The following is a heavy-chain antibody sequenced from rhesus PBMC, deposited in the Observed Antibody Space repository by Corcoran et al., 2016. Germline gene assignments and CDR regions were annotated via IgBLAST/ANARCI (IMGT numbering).Heavy chain of an antibody. CDR2: IYWDDDK. CDR1: WFSLSTRAMG. CDR3: ARVHGGTYDY. J-gene: IGHJ4*01. Sequence: QVTLKESGPALVKPTQTLTLTCTFSWFSLSTRAMGVGWIRQPPGKALEWLASIYWDDDKYYNTSLKNRLTISKDTSRNQVVLRMTNMDPVDTATYYCARVHGGTYDYWGQGVLVTVSS. V-gene: IGHV2S1*01. D-gene: IGHD1-1*01.